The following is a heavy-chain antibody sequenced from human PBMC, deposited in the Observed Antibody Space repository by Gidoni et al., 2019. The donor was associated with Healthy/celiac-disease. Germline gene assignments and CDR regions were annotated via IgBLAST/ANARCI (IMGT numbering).Heavy chain of an antibody. CDR1: GGSFSGYY. J-gene: IGHJ4*02. V-gene: IGHV4-34*01. CDR3: ARDRDSVAGTKKFKY. CDR2: INHSGST. D-gene: IGHD6-19*01. Sequence: QVQLQQWGAGLLKPSETLSLTCAVYGGSFSGYYWSWIRQPPGKGLEWIGEINHSGSTNYNPSLKSRVTISVDTSKNQFSLKLSSVTAADTAVYYCARDRDSVAGTKKFKYWGQGTLVTVSS.